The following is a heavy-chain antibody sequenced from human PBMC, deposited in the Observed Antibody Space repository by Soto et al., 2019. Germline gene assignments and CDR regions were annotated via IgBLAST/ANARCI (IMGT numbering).Heavy chain of an antibody. V-gene: IGHV4-59*01. D-gene: IGHD6-6*01. CDR3: ATGESIAEFDY. CDR1: GGSISSYY. Sequence: PSETLSLTCTVSGGSISSYYWSWIRQPPGKGLEWIGYIYYSGSTNYNPSLKSRVTISVDTSKNQFSLRLSSVTAADTAVYYCATGESIAEFDYWGQGTLVTVSS. J-gene: IGHJ4*02. CDR2: IYYSGST.